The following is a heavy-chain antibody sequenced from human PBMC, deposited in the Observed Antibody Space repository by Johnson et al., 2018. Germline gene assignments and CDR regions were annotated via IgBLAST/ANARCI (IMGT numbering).Heavy chain of an antibody. J-gene: IGHJ3*02. CDR1: GFTFSSYG. CDR3: ARDWVVVAATDAFDI. CDR2: IWYDGSNK. D-gene: IGHD2-15*01. V-gene: IGHV3-33*01. Sequence: QVQLGQSGGGVVQPGRSLRLSCAASGFTFSSYGMHWVRQAPGKGLEWVAVIWYDGSNKYYADSVKGRITISRDNSKNTLYLQMKSLRAEDTAVYYCARDWVVVAATDAFDIWGQGTMVTVSS.